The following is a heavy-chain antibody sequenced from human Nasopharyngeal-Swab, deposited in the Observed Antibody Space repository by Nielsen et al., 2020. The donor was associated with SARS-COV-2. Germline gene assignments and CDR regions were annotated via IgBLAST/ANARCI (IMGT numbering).Heavy chain of an antibody. CDR2: INDYEDRL. D-gene: IGHD3-22*01. V-gene: IGHV3-64*04. CDR3: ARDSPGTDSSGYDDAFDI. CDR1: GFTFSIHA. J-gene: IGHJ3*02. Sequence: GESLKISCSASGFTFSIHAMHWVRQAPGKGLEYVSTINDYEDRLYYADSVKGRFTISRDNSKNTLYLQMNSLRAEDTAVYYCARDSPGTDSSGYDDAFDIWGQGTMVTVSS.